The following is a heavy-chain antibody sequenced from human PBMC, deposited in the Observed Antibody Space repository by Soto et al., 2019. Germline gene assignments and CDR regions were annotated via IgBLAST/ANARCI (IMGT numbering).Heavy chain of an antibody. Sequence: GASVKVSCKASGYTFTSYGISWVRQAPGQGLEWMGWISAYNGNTNYAQKLQGRVTMTTDTSTSTAYMELRSLRSDDTAVYYCARDIAAAGQIYYYYGMDVWGQGTTVTVSS. V-gene: IGHV1-18*01. CDR3: ARDIAAAGQIYYYYGMDV. CDR2: ISAYNGNT. J-gene: IGHJ6*02. CDR1: GYTFTSYG. D-gene: IGHD6-13*01.